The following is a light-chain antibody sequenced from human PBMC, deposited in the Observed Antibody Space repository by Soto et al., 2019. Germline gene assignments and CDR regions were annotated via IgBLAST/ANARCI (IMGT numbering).Light chain of an antibody. V-gene: IGLV2-14*01. CDR2: EVS. CDR1: SSDVGGYNY. J-gene: IGLJ2*01. Sequence: QSVLTQPASVSGSPGQSITISCTGTSSDVGGYNYVSWYQQQPGKAPKLMIYEVSNRPSGVSNRFSGSKSGNTASLTISGLQAEDEAVYYCSSYTSSSTVVFGGGTKLTVL. CDR3: SSYTSSSTVV.